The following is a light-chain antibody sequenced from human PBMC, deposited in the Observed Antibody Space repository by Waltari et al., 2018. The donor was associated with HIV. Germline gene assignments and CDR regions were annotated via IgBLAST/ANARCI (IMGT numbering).Light chain of an antibody. V-gene: IGKV4-1*01. J-gene: IGKJ1*01. CDR2: WAS. CDR1: QSVLYSSNNKNY. CDR3: QQYYSPPWS. Sequence: DIVMTQSPDSLAASLGERATINCKSSQSVLYSSNNKNYLTWYQQKPGQPPKLLISWASTRESGVPDRFSGSGSGTDFTLTISSLQAEDVAVYYCQQYYSPPWSFGQGTKVEIK.